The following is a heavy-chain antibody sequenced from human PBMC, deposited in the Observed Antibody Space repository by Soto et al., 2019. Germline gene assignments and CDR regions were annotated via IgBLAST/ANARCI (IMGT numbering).Heavy chain of an antibody. Sequence: SETLSLTCAVYGGSFSGYYWSWIRQPPGKGLEWIGEINHSGSTNYNPSLKSRVTISVDTSKNQFSLKLSSVTAADTAVYYCARASYSSSDFCGQGTLVTVSS. CDR3: ARASYSSSDF. J-gene: IGHJ4*02. V-gene: IGHV4-34*01. D-gene: IGHD6-6*01. CDR2: INHSGST. CDR1: GGSFSGYY.